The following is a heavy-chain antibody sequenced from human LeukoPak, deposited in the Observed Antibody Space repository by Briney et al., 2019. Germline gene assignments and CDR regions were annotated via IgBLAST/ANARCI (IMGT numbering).Heavy chain of an antibody. V-gene: IGHV3-13*01. J-gene: IGHJ4*02. CDR3: ARGSSPAGPFDY. CDR2: IGTAGDT. D-gene: IGHD6-13*01. Sequence: GGSLRLSCAPSGLTFSSYDMHWVRQATGKGLEWVSAIGTAGDTYYPGSVKGRFTISRENAKNSLYLQMNSLRAGDTAVYYCARGSSPAGPFDYWGQGTLVTVSS. CDR1: GLTFSSYD.